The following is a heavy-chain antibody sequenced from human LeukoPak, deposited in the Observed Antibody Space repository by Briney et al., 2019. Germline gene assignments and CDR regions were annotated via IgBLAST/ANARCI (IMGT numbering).Heavy chain of an antibody. D-gene: IGHD3-16*01. CDR3: ARNQQLGGHSYYYYGMDV. CDR2: ISGGGVTT. V-gene: IGHV3-23*01. Sequence: PGGSRRLSCVGSGFTSIAYALTWARQAPRKGLEWVSGISGGGVTTYYADSVKGRFTISRDNSKNTLYLQMNSLRADDTAIYYCARNQQLGGHSYYYYGMDVWGQGTTVTVSS. CDR1: GFTSIAYA. J-gene: IGHJ6*02.